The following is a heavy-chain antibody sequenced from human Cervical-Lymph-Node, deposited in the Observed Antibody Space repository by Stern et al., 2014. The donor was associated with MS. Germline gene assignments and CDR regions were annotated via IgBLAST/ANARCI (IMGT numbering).Heavy chain of an antibody. CDR1: GFTFSDYY. Sequence: VQLVQSGGGLVKPGGSLRLSCAASGFTFSDYYMSWIRQAPGKGLEWVSYISSSGSTIYYEDSVKGRFTISRDNAKNSLYLQMNSLRAEDTAVYYCARDIAVAARHDAFDIWGQGTMVTVSS. CDR3: ARDIAVAARHDAFDI. J-gene: IGHJ3*02. D-gene: IGHD6-19*01. V-gene: IGHV3-11*01. CDR2: ISSSGSTI.